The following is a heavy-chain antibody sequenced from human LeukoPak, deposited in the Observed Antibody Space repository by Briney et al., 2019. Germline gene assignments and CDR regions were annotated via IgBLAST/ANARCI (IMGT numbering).Heavy chain of an antibody. V-gene: IGHV3-23*01. CDR1: GFTFSSYA. CDR3: ARTHMYNWNDVGAFDI. J-gene: IGHJ3*02. CDR2: LSGSGGST. D-gene: IGHD1-1*01. Sequence: PGGSLRLSCAASGFTFSSYAMSWVRQAPGKGLEWVSALSGSGGSTYYADSVKGRFTISRDNSKNTLYLQMNSLRAEDTAVYYCARTHMYNWNDVGAFDIWGQGTMVTVSS.